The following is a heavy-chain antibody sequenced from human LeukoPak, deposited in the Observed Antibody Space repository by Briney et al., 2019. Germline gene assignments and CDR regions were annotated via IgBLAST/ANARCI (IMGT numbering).Heavy chain of an antibody. V-gene: IGHV4-39*07. D-gene: IGHD3-10*01. CDR2: IYYSGST. CDR3: ARVLATMVRGVIITSGHFDY. Sequence: WVRQPPGKGLEWIGSIYYSGSTYYNPSLKSRVTISVDTSKNQFSLKLSSVTAADTAVYYCARVLATMVRGVIITSGHFDYWGQGTLVTVSS. J-gene: IGHJ4*02.